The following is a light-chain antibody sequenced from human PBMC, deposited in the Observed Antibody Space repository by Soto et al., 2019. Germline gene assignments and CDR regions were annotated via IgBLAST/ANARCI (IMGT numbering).Light chain of an antibody. V-gene: IGKV1-9*01. CDR3: QQLNSYPLT. Sequence: IQFTQSPSSLSASVGDRVTITCRGSQGISSFLAWYQQKPGKAPKLLIYAASTLQSGVPSRFSGSGSGTDFTLTISSLQPEDFATYYCQQLNSYPLTFGGGTKVEIK. CDR2: AAS. CDR1: QGISSF. J-gene: IGKJ4*01.